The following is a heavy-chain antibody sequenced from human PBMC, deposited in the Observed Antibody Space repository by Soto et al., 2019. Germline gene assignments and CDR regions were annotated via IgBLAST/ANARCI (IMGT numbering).Heavy chain of an antibody. J-gene: IGHJ6*02. V-gene: IGHV4-34*01. CDR3: AGSTLYYYYGMDV. CDR2: INHSGST. Sequence: QVQLQQWGAGLLKPSETLSLTCAVYGGSFSGYYWSWIRQPPGKGLEWIGEINHSGSTNYNPSLKRRVTVSVDTSKNQFSLKLSSVTAADTAVYYCAGSTLYYYYGMDVWGQGTTVTVSS. CDR1: GGSFSGYY. D-gene: IGHD2-2*01.